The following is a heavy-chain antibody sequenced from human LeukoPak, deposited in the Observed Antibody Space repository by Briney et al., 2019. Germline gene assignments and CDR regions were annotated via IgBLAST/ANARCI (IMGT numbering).Heavy chain of an antibody. Sequence: GGSLRLSCAASGFTFSSYSMNWVRQAPGKGLEWVSSISSSSSYIYYADSVKGRFTISRDNAKNSLYLQMNSLRAEDTAVYYCARDFNSGYDGEDYFDYWGQGTLVTVSS. CDR2: ISSSSSYI. CDR3: ARDFNSGYDGEDYFDY. V-gene: IGHV3-21*01. J-gene: IGHJ4*02. CDR1: GFTFSSYS. D-gene: IGHD5-12*01.